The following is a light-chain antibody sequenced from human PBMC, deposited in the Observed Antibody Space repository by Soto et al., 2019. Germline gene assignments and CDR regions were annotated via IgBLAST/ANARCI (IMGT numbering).Light chain of an antibody. CDR2: EAS. CDR3: QQYNNWPLT. Sequence: DTVLTQSPGTLSLSPGERATLSCRASLSISNSLAWYQQKPGQGPRLLIYEASNRATGIPARFSGSRSGTEFTITISSLQSEDFAVFYCQQYNNWPLTFGGGTKVDIK. CDR1: LSISNS. V-gene: IGKV3-11*01. J-gene: IGKJ4*01.